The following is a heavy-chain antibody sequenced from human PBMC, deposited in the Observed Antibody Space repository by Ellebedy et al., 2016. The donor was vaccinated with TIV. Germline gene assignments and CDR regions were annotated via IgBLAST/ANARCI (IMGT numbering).Heavy chain of an antibody. V-gene: IGHV1-2*02. CDR1: GYTFTGYY. D-gene: IGHD3-22*01. CDR2: INPNGGGT. J-gene: IGHJ5*02. CDR3: ARDAYYYDSSAYLGWFDP. Sequence: ASVKVSCKASGYTFTGYYIHWARQAPGQGLEWMGWINPNGGGTNYAQKFQGRVTMTRDTSISTAYMELSRLRSDDTAVYYCARDAYYYDSSAYLGWFDPWGQGTLVTVSS.